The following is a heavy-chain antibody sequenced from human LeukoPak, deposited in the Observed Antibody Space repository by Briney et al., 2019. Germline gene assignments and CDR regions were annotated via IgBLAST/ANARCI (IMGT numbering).Heavy chain of an antibody. CDR1: GFTFSSSG. V-gene: IGHV3-33*03. Sequence: PGRSLRLSCAASGFTFSSSGMHWVRQAPGKGLEWVAVIWYDGSTKYYAASVKGRFTISRDNPKKLLYLQMNSLRVEDTAVYYCATTNRLTHYGMNVWGQGTTVTVSS. D-gene: IGHD1-14*01. CDR2: IWYDGSTK. J-gene: IGHJ6*02. CDR3: ATTNRLTHYGMNV.